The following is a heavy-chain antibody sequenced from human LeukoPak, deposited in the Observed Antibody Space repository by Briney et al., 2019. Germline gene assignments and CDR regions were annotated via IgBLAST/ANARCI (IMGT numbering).Heavy chain of an antibody. CDR3: ARKAAGLTFDY. CDR2: INSDGSST. Sequence: QPGGSLRLSCAASGFTVSSNYMSWVRQAPGKGLEWVSRINSDGSSTNYADSVKGRFTISRGNAENTLYLQMNSLRAEDTAVYYCARKAAGLTFDYWGQGTLVTVSS. V-gene: IGHV3-74*01. J-gene: IGHJ4*02. D-gene: IGHD6-13*01. CDR1: GFTVSSNY.